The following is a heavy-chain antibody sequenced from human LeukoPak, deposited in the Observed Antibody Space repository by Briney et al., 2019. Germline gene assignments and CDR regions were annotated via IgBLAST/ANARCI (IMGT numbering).Heavy chain of an antibody. CDR3: TRERALGGFDP. Sequence: PGGSLRLSCAASGFTFSSYSMNWVRQAPGKGLEWVGFIRSKAYGGTTEYAASVKGRFTISRDDSKSIAYLQMNSLKTEDTAVYYCTRERALGGFDPWGQGTLVTVSS. CDR1: GFTFSSYS. V-gene: IGHV3-49*04. CDR2: IRSKAYGGTT. D-gene: IGHD1-26*01. J-gene: IGHJ5*02.